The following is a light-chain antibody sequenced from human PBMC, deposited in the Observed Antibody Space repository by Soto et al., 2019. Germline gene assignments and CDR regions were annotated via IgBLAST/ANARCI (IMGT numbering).Light chain of an antibody. CDR1: QSVSSSY. CDR3: QQYVHSCPWP. J-gene: IGKJ1*01. V-gene: IGKV3-20*01. CDR2: GAS. Sequence: EIVLTQSPGTLSLSPGEKATLSCRASQSVSSSYLAWYQQKPGQAPRLLIHGASSRATGIPDRFSGSGSGTDFTLTISRLEPEDFSLYYCQQYVHSCPWPFGQGTNLDIK.